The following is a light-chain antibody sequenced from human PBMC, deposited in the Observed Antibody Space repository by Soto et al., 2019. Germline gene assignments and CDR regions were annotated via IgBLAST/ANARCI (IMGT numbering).Light chain of an antibody. Sequence: DGPMAHIKCSQDRPVGKECTITCRASQSITSYLNWYQQKPGKAPTLLIYTASILQSGVPSRFSGSGSGTDFTVTISSLQPEHFATSMCQPGRRIRRTFGRGTKVDIK. CDR1: QSITSY. CDR3: QPGRRIRRT. V-gene: IGKV1-39*01. CDR2: TAS. J-gene: IGKJ4*01.